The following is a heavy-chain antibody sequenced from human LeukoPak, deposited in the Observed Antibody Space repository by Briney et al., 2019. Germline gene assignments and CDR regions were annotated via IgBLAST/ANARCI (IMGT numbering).Heavy chain of an antibody. V-gene: IGHV1-46*01. CDR1: GYTFTSYY. CDR3: ARVSPTYYDFWSGYLDY. D-gene: IGHD3-3*01. CDR2: INPSGGST. J-gene: IGHJ4*02. Sequence: ASVKVSCKASGYTFTSYYMHWVRQAPGQGLEWMGIINPSGGSTSYAQKFQGRVTMTRDTSTSTVYMELSSLRSEDTAVYYCARVSPTYYDFWSGYLDYWGQGTLVTVSS.